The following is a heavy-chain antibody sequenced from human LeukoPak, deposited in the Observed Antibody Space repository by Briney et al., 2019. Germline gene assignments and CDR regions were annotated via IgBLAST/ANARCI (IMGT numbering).Heavy chain of an antibody. CDR3: ARMSGSRLPGY. Sequence: GGSLRLSCAASGFTLNNYGLSWVRQAPGKGLEWVSYISSGSSARYYADSVKGRFTISRDDARNSLYLQMNSLRAEDTAVYYCARMSGSRLPGYWGQGTLVTVSS. J-gene: IGHJ4*02. CDR2: ISSGSSAR. CDR1: GFTLNNYG. D-gene: IGHD3-3*01. V-gene: IGHV3-48*01.